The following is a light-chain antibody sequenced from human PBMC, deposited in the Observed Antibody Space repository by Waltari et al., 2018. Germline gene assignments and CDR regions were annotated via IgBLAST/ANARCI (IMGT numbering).Light chain of an antibody. V-gene: IGLV2-14*03. CDR2: DVN. CDR3: SSYTSTSTWV. CDR1: NSDVGGHNY. J-gene: IGLJ3*02. Sequence: QSTLTQPASVSGSPGQSTTISCTGTNSDVGGHNYVSWYQQHPGTAPRLIIYDVNSRASGVSNRFSGSKSASTASLTISGLQAEDEADYYCSSYTSTSTWVFGGGTKVTVL.